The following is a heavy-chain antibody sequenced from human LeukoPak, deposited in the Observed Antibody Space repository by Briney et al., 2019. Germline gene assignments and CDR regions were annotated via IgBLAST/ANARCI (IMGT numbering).Heavy chain of an antibody. CDR3: ARDRIAAADYAFDI. CDR1: GGSISSGDYY. D-gene: IGHD6-13*01. J-gene: IGHJ3*02. CDR2: ICYSGST. V-gene: IGHV4-30-4*08. Sequence: SETLSLTCTVSGGSISSGDYYWSWIRQPPGKGLEWIGYICYSGSTYYNPSLKSRVTISVDTSKNQFSLKLSSVTAADTAVYYCARDRIAAADYAFDIWGQGTMVTVSS.